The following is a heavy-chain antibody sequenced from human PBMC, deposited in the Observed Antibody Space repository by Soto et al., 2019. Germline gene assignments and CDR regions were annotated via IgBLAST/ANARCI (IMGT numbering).Heavy chain of an antibody. CDR3: ARAGYSYGSINYYYGMDV. Sequence: SETLSLTCTVSGGSISSYYWSWIRQPPGKGLEWIGYIYYSGSTNYSPSLKSRVTISVDTSKNQFSLKLSSVTAADTAVYYCARAGYSYGSINYYYGMDVWGQGTTVTVSS. V-gene: IGHV4-59*01. D-gene: IGHD5-18*01. CDR1: GGSISSYY. CDR2: IYYSGST. J-gene: IGHJ6*02.